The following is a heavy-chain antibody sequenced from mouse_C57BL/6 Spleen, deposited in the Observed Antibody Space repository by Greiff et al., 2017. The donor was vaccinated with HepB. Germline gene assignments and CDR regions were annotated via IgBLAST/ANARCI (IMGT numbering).Heavy chain of an antibody. V-gene: IGHV5-17*01. CDR3: ARPFFTTEFAY. CDR2: ISSGSSTI. D-gene: IGHD1-2*01. CDR1: GFTFSDYG. Sequence: EVHLVESGGGLVKPGGSLKLSCAASGFTFSDYGMHWVCQAPEKGLEWVAYISSGSSTIYYADTVKGRFTISRDNAKITRFLQMASLSSEDTAMYDCARPFFTTEFAYWGQGTLVTVSA. J-gene: IGHJ3*01.